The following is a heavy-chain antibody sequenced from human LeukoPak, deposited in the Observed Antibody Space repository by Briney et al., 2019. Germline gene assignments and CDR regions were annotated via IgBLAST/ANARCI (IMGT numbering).Heavy chain of an antibody. Sequence: GGSLRLSCAASGFTFSSYWMSWVRQAPGKGLVWVSRINSDGSSTSYADSVKGRFTISRDNAKNTLYLQMNSLGAEDTAVYYCARRDSSSWYAFDYWGQGTLVTVSS. CDR2: INSDGSST. D-gene: IGHD6-13*01. CDR1: GFTFSSYW. CDR3: ARRDSSSWYAFDY. J-gene: IGHJ4*02. V-gene: IGHV3-74*01.